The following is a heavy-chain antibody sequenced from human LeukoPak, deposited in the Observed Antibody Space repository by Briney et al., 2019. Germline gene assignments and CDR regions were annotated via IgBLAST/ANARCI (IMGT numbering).Heavy chain of an antibody. CDR2: ISSSGDT. D-gene: IGHD1-26*01. J-gene: IGHJ4*02. CDR3: AKDAVGATANYFDY. V-gene: IGHV3-23*01. Sequence: TGGFLRLSCAASGFTFSSYAMSWVRQAPGKGLEWVSAISSSGDTYYAGSVKGRFTISRDNSKNTLYLQMNSLRAEDTAVYYCAKDAVGATANYFDYWGQGTLVTVS. CDR1: GFTFSSYA.